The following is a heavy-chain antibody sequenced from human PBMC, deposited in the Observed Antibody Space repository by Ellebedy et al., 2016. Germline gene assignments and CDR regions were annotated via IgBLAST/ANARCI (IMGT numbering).Heavy chain of an antibody. V-gene: IGHV4-39*07. CDR1: GGSISSSSYF. CDR3: ARLGKTTEDV. Sequence: GSLRLSCTVSGGSISSSSYFWGWIRQPPGKGLEWIGSMYYSGSTYYNPSLKSRVTISVDTSKNQFSLKLSSVTAADTAVFYCARLGKTTEDVWGKGTTVTVSS. CDR2: MYYSGST. D-gene: IGHD1-1*01. J-gene: IGHJ6*04.